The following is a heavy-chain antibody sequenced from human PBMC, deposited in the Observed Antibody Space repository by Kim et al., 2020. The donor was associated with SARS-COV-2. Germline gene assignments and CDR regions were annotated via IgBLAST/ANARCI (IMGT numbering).Heavy chain of an antibody. D-gene: IGHD2-21*01. V-gene: IGHV3-30*04. CDR1: GFTFGHYA. Sequence: GGSLRLSCSASGFTFGHYAMHWVRQAPGKGLESVAIISYDGSTKYYADSVQGRFTFSRHNSQNILYLQMHSLSAENTAVYYCASLYGENKSAFYYYYGLDVWGQGTTVTVSS. CDR2: ISYDGSTK. J-gene: IGHJ6*02. CDR3: ASLYGENKSAFYYYYGLDV.